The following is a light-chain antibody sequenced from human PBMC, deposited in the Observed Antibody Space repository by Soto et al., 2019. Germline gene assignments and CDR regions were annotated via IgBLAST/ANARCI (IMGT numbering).Light chain of an antibody. Sequence: QSVLTQPPSASGAPGQRVTISCSGGTTNIQTNYVYWYQQVPGTAPRLIIYRNDQRPSGVPDRFSGSKSGTSASLAINGLRSEDEADYFCAAWDDALRGIFGGGTKLTVL. J-gene: IGLJ2*01. CDR1: TTNIQTNY. V-gene: IGLV1-47*01. CDR3: AAWDDALRGI. CDR2: RND.